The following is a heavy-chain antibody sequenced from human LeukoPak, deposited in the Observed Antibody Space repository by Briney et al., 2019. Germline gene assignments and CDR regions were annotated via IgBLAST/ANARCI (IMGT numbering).Heavy chain of an antibody. CDR1: GGTFSSYA. CDR3: ARIGSYLNYGGAFDI. Sequence: SVKVSCKASGGTFSSYAISWVRQAPGQGREWMGGIIPIFGTANYAQKFQGRVTITTDESTSTAYMELSSLRSEETAVYYCARIGSYLNYGGAFDIWGQGTMVTVSS. CDR2: IIPIFGTA. V-gene: IGHV1-69*05. D-gene: IGHD4-11*01. J-gene: IGHJ3*02.